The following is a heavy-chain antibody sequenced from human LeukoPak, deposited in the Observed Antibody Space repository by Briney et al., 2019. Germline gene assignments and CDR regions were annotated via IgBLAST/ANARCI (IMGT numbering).Heavy chain of an antibody. Sequence: GGSLRLSCAASGFTFSSYSMNWVRQAPGKGLEWAPSISSSSSYIYYADSVKGRFTISRDNAKNSLYLQMNSLRAEDTAVYYCARDHGAARPYYMDVWGKGTTVTVSS. CDR2: ISSSSSYI. V-gene: IGHV3-21*01. D-gene: IGHD6-6*01. J-gene: IGHJ6*03. CDR1: GFTFSSYS. CDR3: ARDHGAARPYYMDV.